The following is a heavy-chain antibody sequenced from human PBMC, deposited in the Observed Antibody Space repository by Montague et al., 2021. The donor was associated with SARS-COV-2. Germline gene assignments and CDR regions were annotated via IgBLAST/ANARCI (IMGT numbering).Heavy chain of an antibody. CDR2: ISYSGST. D-gene: IGHD3-10*01. CDR1: GGSIRSSSHF. CDR3: GLGRGFAVGNHYYYSYGLDV. V-gene: IGHV4-39*07. Sequence: SETLSLTCTVSGGSIRSSSHFWGWFRQPPGQRLEWIGTISYSGSTHYSPSLKSRVIISADTSRNQFSLNLRSVTAADTAVYFCGLGRGFAVGNHYYYSYGLDVCGQGTTVTVSS. J-gene: IGHJ6*02.